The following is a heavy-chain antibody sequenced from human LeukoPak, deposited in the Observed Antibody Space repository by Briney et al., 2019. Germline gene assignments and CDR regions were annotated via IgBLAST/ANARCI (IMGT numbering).Heavy chain of an antibody. D-gene: IGHD6-13*01. CDR1: GFTVSSNY. CDR2: IYSGGST. J-gene: IGHJ4*02. V-gene: IGHV3-53*01. CDR3: ARGITEGYSSSWYPACYFDY. Sequence: GRSLRLSCAASGFTVSSNYMSWVRQAPGKGLEWVSVIYSGGSTYYADSVKGRFTISRDNSKNTLYLQMNSLRAEDTAVYYCARGITEGYSSSWYPACYFDYWGQGTLVTVSS.